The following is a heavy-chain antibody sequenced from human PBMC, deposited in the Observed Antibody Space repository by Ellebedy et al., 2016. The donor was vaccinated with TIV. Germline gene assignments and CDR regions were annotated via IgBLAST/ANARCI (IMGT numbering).Heavy chain of an antibody. Sequence: AASVKVSCKASGYTFTNYAMHWVRQAPGPSLAYMGWIDAGNGNTKYSQKFQGRVTITWDTSASTAYMELRSLRSEDTAVYKCARERVGNTYFDYWGQGTLATVSS. CDR3: ARERVGNTYFDY. CDR2: IDAGNGNT. V-gene: IGHV1-3*01. J-gene: IGHJ4*02. D-gene: IGHD1-26*01. CDR1: GYTFTNYA.